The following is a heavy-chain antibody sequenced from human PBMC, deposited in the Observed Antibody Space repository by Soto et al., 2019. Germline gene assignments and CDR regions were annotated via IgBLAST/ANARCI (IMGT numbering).Heavy chain of an antibody. V-gene: IGHV1-69*10. D-gene: IGHD1-26*01. CDR1: GGTFSSYA. CDR2: IIPIFGIA. J-gene: IGHJ5*02. CDR3: ARDPSGSYYWFDP. Sequence: ASVKVSCKASGGTFSSYAISWVRPAPGQGLEWMGGIIPIFGIANYAQKFQGRVTITADKSTSTAYMELSSLRSEDTAVYYCARDPSGSYYWFDPWGQGTLVTVSS.